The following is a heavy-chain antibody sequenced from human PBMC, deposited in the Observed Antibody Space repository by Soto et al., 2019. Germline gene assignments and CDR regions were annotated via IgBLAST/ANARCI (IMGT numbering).Heavy chain of an antibody. J-gene: IGHJ5*02. CDR1: GGSISSGGYY. CDR2: IYYSGST. Sequence: SETLSLTCTVSGGSISSGGYYWSWIRQHPGKGLEWIGYIYYSGSTYYNPSLKSRVTISVDTSKNQFSLKLSSVTAADTAVYYCARTSPPKPRWFDPWGQGTLVTVSS. CDR3: ARTSPPKPRWFDP. V-gene: IGHV4-31*03.